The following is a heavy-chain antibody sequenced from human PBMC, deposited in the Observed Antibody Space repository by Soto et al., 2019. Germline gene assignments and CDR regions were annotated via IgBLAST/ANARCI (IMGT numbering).Heavy chain of an antibody. Sequence: QITLKESGPTLVKPTQTLTLTCTFSGFSLPTDRVGVGWIRQPPGKALEWLAVIYWDDTKTYRPSLKSRLTITMDTSKKHVALTMTHMDPVDTATYYFAHAYGGRSLYWGQGTLVTVSS. V-gene: IGHV2-5*02. D-gene: IGHD1-26*01. CDR1: GFSLPTDRVG. CDR2: IYWDDTK. J-gene: IGHJ4*02. CDR3: AHAYGGRSLY.